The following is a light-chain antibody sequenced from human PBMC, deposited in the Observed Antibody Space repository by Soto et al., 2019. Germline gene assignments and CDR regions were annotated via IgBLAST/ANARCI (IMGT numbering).Light chain of an antibody. CDR2: EVN. Sequence: QSALTQPPSASGSPGQPVTISCTGTSSDVGAYNYVSWYQQHPGKAPKLMIYEVNKRPSGVPDRFSGSKSGNTASLTVSGLQAGDEGDNQCTPSPGHTVLFGGGTNLPVL. V-gene: IGLV2-8*01. CDR1: SSDVGAYNY. J-gene: IGLJ3*02. CDR3: TPSPGHTVL.